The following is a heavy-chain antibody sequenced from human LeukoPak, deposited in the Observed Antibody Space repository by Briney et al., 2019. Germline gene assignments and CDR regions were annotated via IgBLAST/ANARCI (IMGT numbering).Heavy chain of an antibody. CDR2: ISGSGGST. CDR3: AKVSDSSSWYYYYYMDV. Sequence: PGGSLRLSCAASGFTFSSYGMSWVRQAPGKGLEWVSAISGSGGSTYYADSVKGRFTISRDNSKNTLYLQMNSLRAEDTAVYYCAKVSDSSSWYYYYYMDVWGKGTTVIISS. J-gene: IGHJ6*03. V-gene: IGHV3-23*01. CDR1: GFTFSSYG. D-gene: IGHD6-13*01.